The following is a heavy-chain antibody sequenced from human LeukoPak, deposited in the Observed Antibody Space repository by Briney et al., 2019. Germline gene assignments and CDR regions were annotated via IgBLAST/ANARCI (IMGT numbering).Heavy chain of an antibody. D-gene: IGHD3-10*01. CDR2: IYYSGST. CDR1: GGSISSSSYY. CDR3: ARDSPSGRPN. Sequence: PSETLSLTCTVSGGSISSSSYYWGWIRQPPGKGLEWIGSIYYSGSTYYNPSLKSRVTISVDTSKNQFSLKLSSVTAADTAVYYCARDSPSGRPNWGQGTLVTVSS. J-gene: IGHJ4*02. V-gene: IGHV4-39*02.